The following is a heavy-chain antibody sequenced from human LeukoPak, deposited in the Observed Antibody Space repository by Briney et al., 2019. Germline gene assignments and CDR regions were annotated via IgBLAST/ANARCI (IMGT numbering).Heavy chain of an antibody. CDR3: ARGNTGYCSGGSCYPPPFDP. J-gene: IGHJ5*02. Sequence: SQTLSLTCTVSGGSISRGGYYWSWIRQHPGKGLEWIGYIYYSGSTYYNPSLKSRVTITVDTSKNQFYLKLSSVTAADTAVYYCARGNTGYCSGGSCYPPPFDPWGQGTLVTVSS. CDR2: IYYSGST. D-gene: IGHD2-15*01. V-gene: IGHV4-31*03. CDR1: GGSISRGGYY.